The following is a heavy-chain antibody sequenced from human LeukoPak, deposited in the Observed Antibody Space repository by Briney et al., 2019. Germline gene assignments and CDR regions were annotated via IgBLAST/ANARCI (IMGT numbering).Heavy chain of an antibody. D-gene: IGHD2-15*01. J-gene: IGHJ4*02. V-gene: IGHV3-66*01. CDR3: AREPRDGGRVDY. CDR1: RFTVSSNY. CDR2: IYSGGST. Sequence: PGGSLRLSCAASRFTVSSNYMNWVRQAPGKGLEWVSLIYSGGSTYYADSVKGRFTISRDNSKNTLYLQMNSLRAEDTAVYYCAREPRDGGRVDYWGQGTLVTVSS.